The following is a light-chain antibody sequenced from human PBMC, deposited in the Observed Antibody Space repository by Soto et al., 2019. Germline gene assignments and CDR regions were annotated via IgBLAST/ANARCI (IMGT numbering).Light chain of an antibody. V-gene: IGKV3-20*01. CDR2: ETY. Sequence: EIVLTQSPDTLSSSPGERLTLSCRASQSVRNNYLAWYQLKPGQAPRLLIYETYRRATGIPDRFSGSGSGTDFTLTISRLEPEDFAVYNCQQYGSSSRTFGPGTKVEIK. CDR1: QSVRNNY. CDR3: QQYGSSSRT. J-gene: IGKJ1*01.